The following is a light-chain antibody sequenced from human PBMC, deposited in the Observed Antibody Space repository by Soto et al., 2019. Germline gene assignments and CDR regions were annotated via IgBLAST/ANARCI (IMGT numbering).Light chain of an antibody. CDR3: QRYGSSPLYA. J-gene: IGKJ2*01. CDR1: QTINTEF. V-gene: IGKV3-20*01. CDR2: GTS. Sequence: EIVLTQSPGTLSLSPGERATFSCRTSQTINTEFLAWYQQRPGLAPRLLIHGTSNRATGIPDRFSGSGSGTDFTRTISALEPEDFAVYCCQRYGSSPLYAFGQGTKLEI.